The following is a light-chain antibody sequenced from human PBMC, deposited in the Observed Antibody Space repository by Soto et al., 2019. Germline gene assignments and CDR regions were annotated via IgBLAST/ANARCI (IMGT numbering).Light chain of an antibody. J-gene: IGKJ2*01. V-gene: IGKV3-15*01. CDR2: DAS. CDR3: QQYNHWPLYT. CDR1: QSVSRN. Sequence: VVRTQSPATLSVSPGERATLACRASQSVSRNLAWYQQRPGRAPRLLIYDASTRATNIPTRFSGSGSGTEFTLTISSLQSEDFAVYYCQQYNHWPLYTFGQGTKLEIK.